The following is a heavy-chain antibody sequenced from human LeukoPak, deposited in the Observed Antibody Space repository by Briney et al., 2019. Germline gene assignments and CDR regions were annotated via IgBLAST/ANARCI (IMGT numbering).Heavy chain of an antibody. D-gene: IGHD2-15*01. CDR3: ATDPVGYCSSDSCYSVDY. V-gene: IGHV3-30*02. CDR2: IRYDGSNK. Sequence: GGSLRLSCAASGFTFSNYGMHWVRQAPGKGLEWVAFIRYDGSNKYYADSVKGRFTISRDNSRNTLYLQMNSLRPEDTAMYYCATDPVGYCSSDSCYSVDYWGQGTLVTVSS. J-gene: IGHJ4*02. CDR1: GFTFSNYG.